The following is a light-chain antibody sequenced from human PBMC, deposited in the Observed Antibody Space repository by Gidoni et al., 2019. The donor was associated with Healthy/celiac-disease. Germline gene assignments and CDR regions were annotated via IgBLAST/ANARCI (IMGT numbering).Light chain of an antibody. Sequence: DIQMTQSPSSLSASVGDRVTIPCQASQDISNYLNWYQQKPGKAPKLLIYDASNLETGVPSRFSGSGSGTDFTFTISSLQPEDIATYYCQQYDNLPWTFGQGTKLEIK. CDR2: DAS. J-gene: IGKJ2*02. CDR1: QDISNY. CDR3: QQYDNLPWT. V-gene: IGKV1-33*01.